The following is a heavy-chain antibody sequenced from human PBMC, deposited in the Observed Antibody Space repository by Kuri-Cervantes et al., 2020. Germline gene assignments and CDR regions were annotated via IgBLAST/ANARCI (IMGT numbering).Heavy chain of an antibody. CDR3: ARGLNIAAAANY. CDR2: ISYDGSNK. CDR1: GFTFSSFG. J-gene: IGHJ4*02. D-gene: IGHD6-13*01. Sequence: GGSLRLSCAASGFTFSSFGMHWVRQAPGKGLEWVAVISYDGSNKYYADSVKGRFTISRDNSKNTLYLQMNSLRAEDTAVYYCARGLNIAAAANYWGQGTLVTVSS. V-gene: IGHV3-30*03.